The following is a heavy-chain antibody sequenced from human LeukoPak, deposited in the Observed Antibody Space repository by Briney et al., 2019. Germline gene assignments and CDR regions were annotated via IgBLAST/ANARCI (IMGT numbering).Heavy chain of an antibody. CDR1: GFTFSSYG. CDR2: ISYDGSNK. Sequence: GRSLRLSCAASGFTFSSYGMHRVRQAPGKGLEWVAVISYDGSNKYYADSVKGRFTISRDNSKNTLYLQMNSLRAEDTAVYYCAKDGYDAFDIWGQGTMVTVSS. V-gene: IGHV3-30*18. CDR3: AKDGYDAFDI. D-gene: IGHD6-13*01. J-gene: IGHJ3*02.